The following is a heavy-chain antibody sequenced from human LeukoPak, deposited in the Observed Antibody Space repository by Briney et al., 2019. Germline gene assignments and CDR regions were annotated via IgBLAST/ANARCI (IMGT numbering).Heavy chain of an antibody. J-gene: IGHJ4*02. CDR3: ARDVAYYYDSSGCFDY. D-gene: IGHD3-22*01. CDR1: GYTFTGYY. CDR2: INPNSGGT. Sequence: GASLKVSCKASGYTFTGYYMHWVRQAPGQGLEWMGWINPNSGGTNYAQKFQGRVTMTRDTAISTAYMELGRLRSDDTAVYYCARDVAYYYDSSGCFDYWGQGTLVTVSS. V-gene: IGHV1-2*02.